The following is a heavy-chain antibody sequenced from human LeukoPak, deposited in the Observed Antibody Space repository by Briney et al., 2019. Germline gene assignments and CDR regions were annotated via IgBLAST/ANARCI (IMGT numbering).Heavy chain of an antibody. J-gene: IGHJ4*02. D-gene: IGHD6-13*01. Sequence: PSETLSLTCTVSGGSISSSSYYWGWIRQPPGKGLEWIGSIYYSGSTYYNPSLKSRVTISVDTSKNQFSLKLSSVTAADTAVYYCARVRSWYGVYWGQGTLVTVSS. CDR2: IYYSGST. V-gene: IGHV4-39*01. CDR1: GGSISSSSYY. CDR3: ARVRSWYGVY.